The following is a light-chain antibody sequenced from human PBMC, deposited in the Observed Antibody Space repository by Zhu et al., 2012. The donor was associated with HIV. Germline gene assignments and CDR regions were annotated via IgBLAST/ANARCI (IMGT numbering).Light chain of an antibody. V-gene: IGKV3-20*01. Sequence: EIVMTQSPATLSVSPGETATLSCRASHSVSSTLAWYQQKPGQAPSLLIYAASNRATGIPDRFSGSGSGTDFTLTIRRLEPEDFAVYYCQQYGNSITFGPGTRVDFK. CDR2: AAS. CDR1: HSVSST. CDR3: QQYGNSIT. J-gene: IGKJ3*01.